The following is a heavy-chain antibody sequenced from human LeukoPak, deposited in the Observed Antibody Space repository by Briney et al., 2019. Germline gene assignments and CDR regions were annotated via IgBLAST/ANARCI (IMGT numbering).Heavy chain of an antibody. J-gene: IGHJ5*02. CDR1: GGSIYSYY. V-gene: IGHV4-59*01. D-gene: IGHD3-3*01. CDR2: VYSSGNT. Sequence: SETLSLTCSVSGGSIYSYYWTWIRQPPGKGLEWIGHVYSSGNTNYNPSLKGRVTISVDSSKNQFSLSLTSVTAADTAVYYCARCILRFLEWPRPYNWFDPWGQGTLVTVSS. CDR3: ARCILRFLEWPRPYNWFDP.